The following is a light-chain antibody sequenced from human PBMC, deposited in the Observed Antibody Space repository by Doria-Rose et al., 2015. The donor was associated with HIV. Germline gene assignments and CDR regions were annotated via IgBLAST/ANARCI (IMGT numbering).Light chain of an antibody. CDR1: QSFSSTY. V-gene: IGKV3-20*01. J-gene: IGKJ1*01. CDR3: HQYGTSWT. CDR2: DGS. Sequence: TQSPGTLSLSPGERATLSCRASQSFSSTYLACYHQKPGQSPILLIYDGSTRATGIPDRFSASGSGTDFTLTINRLEPEDFALYYCHQYGTSWTFGQGTKVEI.